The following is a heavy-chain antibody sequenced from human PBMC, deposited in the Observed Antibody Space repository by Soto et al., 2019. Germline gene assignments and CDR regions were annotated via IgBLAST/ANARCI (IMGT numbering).Heavy chain of an antibody. CDR3: AKAPNPDRPSGPPSVFVDY. CDR1: GFTFSSYA. D-gene: IGHD3-10*01. CDR2: ISGSGGST. J-gene: IGHJ4*02. Sequence: GGSLRLSCAASGFTFSSYAMSWVRQAPGKGLEWVSAISGSGGSTYYADSVKGRFTISRDNSKNTLYLQMNSLRAEDTAVYYCAKAPNPDRPSGPPSVFVDYWGQGTLVTVPQ. V-gene: IGHV3-23*01.